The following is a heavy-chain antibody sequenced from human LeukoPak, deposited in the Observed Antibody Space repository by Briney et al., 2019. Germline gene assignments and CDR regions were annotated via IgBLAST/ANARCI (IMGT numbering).Heavy chain of an antibody. CDR3: ARLGSGYFYYYYYGMDV. D-gene: IGHD5-12*01. Sequence: GESRHISCKGSDYRFTSYGISWAGQMPGKGLDGMGRIEPSDSYTNYSPSSQGHVTISADKSISTAYLQWSSLKASDTAMYYCARLGSGYFYYYYYGMDVWGQGTTVTVSS. V-gene: IGHV5-10-1*01. J-gene: IGHJ6*02. CDR1: DYRFTSYG. CDR2: IEPSDSYT.